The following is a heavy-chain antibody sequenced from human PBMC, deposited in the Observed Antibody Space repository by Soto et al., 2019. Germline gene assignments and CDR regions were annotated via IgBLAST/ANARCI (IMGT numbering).Heavy chain of an antibody. CDR3: ARAGSGGYQLSTYYYYYYGMDV. CDR1: GDRVSSNSAA. V-gene: IGHV6-1*01. Sequence: SQTLSLTCAISGDRVSSNSAAWNWIRQSPSRGLEWLGRTYYRSKWYNDYAVSVKRRITINPDTSKNQFSLQLNSVTPEDTAVYYCARAGSGGYQLSTYYYYYYGMDVWGQGTTVTVSS. CDR2: TYYRSKWYN. D-gene: IGHD6-19*01. J-gene: IGHJ6*02.